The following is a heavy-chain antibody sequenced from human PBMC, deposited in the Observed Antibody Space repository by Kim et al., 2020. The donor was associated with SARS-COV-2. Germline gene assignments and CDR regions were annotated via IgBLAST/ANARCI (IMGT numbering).Heavy chain of an antibody. Sequence: GGSLRLSCAASGFAFSSAAMTWVRQAPGKGLEWVSSISYSGGDTYYGDSVQGRFTISRDNSKSMLYLQMNILRAEDPAIYYYEKQWVGVNHYWGQGTLVTVPS. CDR2: ISYSGGDT. J-gene: IGHJ1*01. V-gene: IGHV3-23*01. CDR3: EKQWVGVNHY. CDR1: GFAFSSAA. D-gene: IGHD3-16*01.